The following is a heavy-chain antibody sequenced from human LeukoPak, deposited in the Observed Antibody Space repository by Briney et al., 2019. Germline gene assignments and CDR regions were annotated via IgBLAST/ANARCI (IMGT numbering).Heavy chain of an antibody. V-gene: IGHV4-4*02. CDR1: GGSISSTNW. Sequence: KSSGTLSLTCAVSGGSISSTNWWSWVRQPPGKGLEWIGSIYYSASTYYNPSLKSRVTISVDTSKNQFSLKLSSVTAADTAVYYCARQNPDDFWSGYYVSYFDYWGQGTLVTVSS. CDR3: ARQNPDDFWSGYYVSYFDY. D-gene: IGHD3-3*01. CDR2: IYYSAST. J-gene: IGHJ4*02.